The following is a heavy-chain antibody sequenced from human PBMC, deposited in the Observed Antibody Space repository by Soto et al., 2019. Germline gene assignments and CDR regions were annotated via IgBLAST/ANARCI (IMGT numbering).Heavy chain of an antibody. CDR2: IIPIFGTA. Sequence: QVQLVQSGAEVKKPGSSVKVSCKASGGTFSSYAISWVRQAPGQGLEWMVGIIPIFGTANYAQKFQGRVTITADESTSTAYIELSSLISEDTAVYYCARESRYCSGGSCYFLPGIDYWGQGTLVTVSS. J-gene: IGHJ4*02. CDR3: ARESRYCSGGSCYFLPGIDY. D-gene: IGHD2-15*01. V-gene: IGHV1-69*12. CDR1: GGTFSSYA.